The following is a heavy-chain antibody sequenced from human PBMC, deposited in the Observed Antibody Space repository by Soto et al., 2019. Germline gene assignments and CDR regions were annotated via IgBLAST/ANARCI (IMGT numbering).Heavy chain of an antibody. D-gene: IGHD6-19*01. CDR1: GVTFTTSA. Sequence: GGSLRLSCVASGVTFTTSAMDWVRQAPGKGLEWVSFISGDDGSGNYADSVKGRFTISRDNSKNTLYLQMNSLRAEDTAIYYCVKDASGWKSRGSFDLWRRGTMVTVSS. V-gene: IGHV3-23*01. J-gene: IGHJ3*01. CDR3: VKDASGWKSRGSFDL. CDR2: ISGDDGSG.